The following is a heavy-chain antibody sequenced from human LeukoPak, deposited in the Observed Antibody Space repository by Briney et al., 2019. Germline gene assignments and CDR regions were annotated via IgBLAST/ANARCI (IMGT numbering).Heavy chain of an antibody. V-gene: IGHV6-1*01. J-gene: IGHJ5*02. CDR3: ARNLIAAAPFDP. CDR1: VDSVSRNSAA. D-gene: IGHD6-13*01. Sequence: SQTLSLTCAISVDSVSRNSAAWNWIRQSPSRGVDWLGRTYYRSKWYNDYAVSVKTRIAINTHTSNNQFSLQLNSVTPDDTAVYYWARNLIAAAPFDPWGQGNLVTVSS. CDR2: TYYRSKWYN.